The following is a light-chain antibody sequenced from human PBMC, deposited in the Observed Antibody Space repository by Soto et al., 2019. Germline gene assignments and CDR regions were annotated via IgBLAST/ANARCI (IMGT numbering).Light chain of an antibody. CDR3: QQRYNCPLT. Sequence: EIVLTQSPATLSLSPGESGTLSCRASRSVSSFLAWYQQKPGQAPRLLIYDASNRATGIPAKFSGSGSGTYFTLTSSNLEHEDVAVYYCQQRYNCPLTFGGGTKVEIK. J-gene: IGKJ4*01. CDR1: RSVSSF. CDR2: DAS. V-gene: IGKV3-11*01.